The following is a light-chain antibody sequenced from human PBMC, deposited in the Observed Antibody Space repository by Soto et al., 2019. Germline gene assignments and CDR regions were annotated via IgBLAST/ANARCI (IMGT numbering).Light chain of an antibody. V-gene: IGKV4-1*01. CDR2: WAS. CDR3: QQYSSTPPT. CDR1: QSVLYSSNNKNY. Sequence: DIVMIQSPDSLAVSLGERATINCKSSQSVLYSSNNKNYLAWYHQKPGQPPKLLIYWASTRESGVPDRFSGSGSVTDFTLTISSLQAEDVAVYYCQQYSSTPPTFGQGTKVEVK. J-gene: IGKJ1*01.